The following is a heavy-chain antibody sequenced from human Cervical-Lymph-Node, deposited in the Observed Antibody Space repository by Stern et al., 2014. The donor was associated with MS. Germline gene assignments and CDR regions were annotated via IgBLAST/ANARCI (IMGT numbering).Heavy chain of an antibody. V-gene: IGHV1-2*02. CDR3: ARDQRGITIFGVVTDYYYLGMDV. CDR1: GYIFTGYY. Sequence: QVQLVESGAEVKKPGASVKVSCKTSGYIFTGYYIHWVRQAPGQGLEWMAWINPNTGGEKYAQKFQGRVTMSRDTSISTAYVELSSLTSDDTAVYYCARDQRGITIFGVVTDYYYLGMDVWGQGTMVTVSS. D-gene: IGHD3-3*01. J-gene: IGHJ6*02. CDR2: INPNTGGE.